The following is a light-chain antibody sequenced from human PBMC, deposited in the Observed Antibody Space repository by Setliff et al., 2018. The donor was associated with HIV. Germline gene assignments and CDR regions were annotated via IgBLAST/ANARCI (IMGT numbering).Light chain of an antibody. CDR3: CSWAGSSTYV. J-gene: IGLJ1*01. Sequence: QSVLTQPPSASGTPGQRVTISCSGSSSNIGSNTVNWYQQLPGTAPKLLIYSNNQRPSGVPDRFSGSKSGTSASLAISGLQSEDEADYYCCSWAGSSTYVFGTGTKVTVL. V-gene: IGLV1-44*01. CDR2: SNN. CDR1: SSNIGSNT.